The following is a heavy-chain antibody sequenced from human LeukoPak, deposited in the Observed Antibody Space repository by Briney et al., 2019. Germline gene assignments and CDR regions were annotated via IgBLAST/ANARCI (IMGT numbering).Heavy chain of an antibody. V-gene: IGHV4-4*07. CDR1: GGSISSYY. CDR2: IYTSGST. CDR3: AREGYCSGGSCSGGWFDP. J-gene: IGHJ5*02. D-gene: IGHD2-15*01. Sequence: PSETLSLTCTVSGGSISSYYWSWIRQPAGKGLEWIGRIYTSGSTNYNPSLKSRVTMSVDMSKNQFSLKLSSVTAADTAVYYCAREGYCSGGSCSGGWFDPWGQGTLVTVSS.